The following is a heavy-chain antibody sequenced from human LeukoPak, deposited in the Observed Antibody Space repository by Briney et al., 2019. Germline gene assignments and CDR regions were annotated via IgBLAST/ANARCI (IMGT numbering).Heavy chain of an antibody. CDR2: ISWNSGSI. V-gene: IGHV3-9*01. Sequence: GGPLRLSCAASGFTFDDYAMHWVRQAPGKGLEWVSGISWNSGSIGYADSVKGRFTISRDNSKNTLYLQMNSLRAEDTAVYYCARGVVVITTSHYFDYWGQGTLVTVSS. D-gene: IGHD3-22*01. CDR3: ARGVVVITTSHYFDY. J-gene: IGHJ4*02. CDR1: GFTFDDYA.